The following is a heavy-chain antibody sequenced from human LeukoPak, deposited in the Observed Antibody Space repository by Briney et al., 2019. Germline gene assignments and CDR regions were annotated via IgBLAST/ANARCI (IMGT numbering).Heavy chain of an antibody. CDR2: FYYSGST. V-gene: IGHV4-30-4*01. J-gene: IGHJ4*02. Sequence: SQTLSLTCTASGGSISSGDYYWSWIRQPPGKGLEWIGYFYYSGSTYYNPSLQSRVIISVDTSKNQFSLKLTSVTAADTAVYYCARALYSMTTVTTEYWFDYWGQGTLVTVSS. CDR3: ARALYSMTTVTTEYWFDY. D-gene: IGHD4-17*01. CDR1: GGSISSGDYY.